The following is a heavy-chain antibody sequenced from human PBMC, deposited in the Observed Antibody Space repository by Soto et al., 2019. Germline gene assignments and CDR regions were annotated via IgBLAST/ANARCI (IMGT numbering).Heavy chain of an antibody. J-gene: IGHJ3*02. CDR2: ISAYNGNT. Sequence: ASVKVSCKASGYTFTSYGISWVRQAPGQGLEWMGWISAYNGNTNYAQKLQGRVTMTTDTSTSTAYMELRSLRSDDAAVYYCARVLPYTDFWSGYYTGFAFDIWGQGTMVTVSS. V-gene: IGHV1-18*01. CDR3: ARVLPYTDFWSGYYTGFAFDI. CDR1: GYTFTSYG. D-gene: IGHD3-3*01.